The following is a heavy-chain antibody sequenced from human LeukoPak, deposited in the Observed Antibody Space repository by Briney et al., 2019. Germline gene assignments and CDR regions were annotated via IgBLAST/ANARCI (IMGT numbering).Heavy chain of an antibody. CDR3: ARDPNRDWSFDL. CDR1: GGSISSYY. D-gene: IGHD3-16*02. J-gene: IGHJ2*01. Sequence: PSETLSLTCTVSGGSISSYYWSWIRQPPGKGLEWIGYIYYSGSTNYNPSLKSRVTISVDTSKNQFSLKLSSVTAADTAVYYCARDPNRDWSFDLWGRGTLVTVSS. CDR2: IYYSGST. V-gene: IGHV4-59*01.